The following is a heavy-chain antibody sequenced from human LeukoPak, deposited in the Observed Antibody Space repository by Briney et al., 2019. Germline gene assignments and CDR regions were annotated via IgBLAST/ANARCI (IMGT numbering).Heavy chain of an antibody. CDR1: GGTFSSYT. D-gene: IGHD6-19*01. V-gene: IGHV1-69*02. Sequence: SVKVSCKAFGGTFSSYTISWVRQAPGQGLEWMGRIIPILGIANYAQKFQGRVTITADKSTSTAYMELSSLRSEDTAVYYCARVWSSGWYGDYYYMDVWGKGTTVTVSS. CDR3: ARVWSSGWYGDYYYMDV. CDR2: IIPILGIA. J-gene: IGHJ6*03.